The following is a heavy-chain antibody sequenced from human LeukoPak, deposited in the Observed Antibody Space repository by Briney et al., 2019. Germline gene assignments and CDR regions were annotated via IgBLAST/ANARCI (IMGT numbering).Heavy chain of an antibody. CDR1: GGSISSGSYY. D-gene: IGHD3-10*01. Sequence: SQTLSLTCTVSGGSISSGSYYWSWIRQPAGKGLERIGRIYTSGSTNYNPSLKSRVTISVDTSKNQFSLKLSSVTAADTAVYYCARVPWFGESRSYYYYYMDVWGKGTTVTISS. CDR2: IYTSGST. J-gene: IGHJ6*03. V-gene: IGHV4-61*02. CDR3: ARVPWFGESRSYYYYYMDV.